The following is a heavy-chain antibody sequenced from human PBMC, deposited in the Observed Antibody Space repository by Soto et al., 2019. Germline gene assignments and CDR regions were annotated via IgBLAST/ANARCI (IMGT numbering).Heavy chain of an antibody. D-gene: IGHD3-10*01. V-gene: IGHV3-33*01. J-gene: IGHJ6*02. CDR1: GFTFSSYG. CDR3: ARDLWFGELSKSPYYYGMDV. CDR2: IWYDGSNK. Sequence: QVQLVESGGGVVQPGRSLRLSCAASGFTFSSYGMHWVRQAPGKGLEWVAVIWYDGSNKYYADSVKGRFTISRDNSKNTLYLQMNSLRAEDTAVYYCARDLWFGELSKSPYYYGMDVWGQGTTVTVSS.